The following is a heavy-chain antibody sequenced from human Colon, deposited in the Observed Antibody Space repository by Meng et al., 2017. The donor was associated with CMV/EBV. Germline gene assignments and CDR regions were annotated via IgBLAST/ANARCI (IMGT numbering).Heavy chain of an antibody. CDR1: GFTFNKYG. CDR3: VKETGLGGTRDQ. D-gene: IGHD1-26*01. V-gene: IGHV3-30*02. J-gene: IGHJ4*02. Sequence: GESLKISCAASGFTFNKYGMHWVRQAPGKGLEWLSFIYDDGNNKKYADSVKGRFTISRDNSRNTLYLQMNSLRAEDAAVYYCVKETGLGGTRDQWGQGTLVTVSS. CDR2: IYDDGNNK.